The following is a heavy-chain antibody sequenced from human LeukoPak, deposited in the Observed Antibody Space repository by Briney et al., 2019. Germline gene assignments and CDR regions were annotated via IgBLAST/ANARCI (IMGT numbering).Heavy chain of an antibody. Sequence: SETLSLTCTVSGVSISSYYWSWIRQPPGKGLEWIGYIYYSGSTNYNPSLKSRGTISVDTSKNQFSLKLSSVTAADTAVYYCARGGYSSGYNWFDPWGQGTLVTVSS. CDR2: IYYSGST. CDR3: ARGGYSSGYNWFDP. CDR1: GVSISSYY. D-gene: IGHD6-19*01. J-gene: IGHJ5*02. V-gene: IGHV4-59*01.